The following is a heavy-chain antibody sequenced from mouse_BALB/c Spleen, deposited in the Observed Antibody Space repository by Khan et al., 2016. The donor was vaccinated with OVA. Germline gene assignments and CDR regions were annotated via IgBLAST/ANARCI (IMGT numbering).Heavy chain of an antibody. D-gene: IGHD1-1*01. CDR2: INPSTDYT. CDR1: GYTFTNYW. CDR3: VNHGSSSAWFTY. Sequence: QVRLQQSGAELAKPGASVKMSCKASGYTFTNYWMHWVKQRPGQGLEWIGYINPSTDYTEYNQKFKDKASLTADKSSSTAYMQLTSLTSEDSALYYCVNHGSSSAWFTYCGQGTLVTVSA. V-gene: IGHV1-7*01. J-gene: IGHJ3*01.